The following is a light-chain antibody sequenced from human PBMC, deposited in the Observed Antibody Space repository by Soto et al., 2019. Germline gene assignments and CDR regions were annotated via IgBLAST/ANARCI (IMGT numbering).Light chain of an antibody. Sequence: QSVLTQPPSASGTPGPRVTISCSGSTSNIEENSVTWYQRLPGTAPKVLIYDDYQRPSGVPDRFSGSKSGTSAALAISDLQSEDEGYYFCTAWDDSRNAWLSGGGTELTVL. CDR3: TAWDDSRNAWL. CDR2: DDY. V-gene: IGLV1-44*01. CDR1: TSNIEENS. J-gene: IGLJ3*02.